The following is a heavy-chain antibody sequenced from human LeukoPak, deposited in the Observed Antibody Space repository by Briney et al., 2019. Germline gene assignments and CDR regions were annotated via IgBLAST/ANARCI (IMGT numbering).Heavy chain of an antibody. CDR1: GGSISSGGYY. CDR3: ARGDADYYYGMDV. CDR2: IYYSGST. J-gene: IGHJ6*02. Sequence: SQTLSLTCTVSGGSISSGGYYWSWIRQHPGKGLEWIGYIYYSGSTYYNPSLKSRVTISVDTSKNQFSLKLSSVTAADTAVYYCARGDADYYYGMDVWGQGTTVTVSS. D-gene: IGHD2-21*02. V-gene: IGHV4-31*03.